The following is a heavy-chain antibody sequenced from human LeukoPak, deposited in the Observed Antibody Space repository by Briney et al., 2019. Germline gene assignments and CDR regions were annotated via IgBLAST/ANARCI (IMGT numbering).Heavy chain of an antibody. CDR1: GYTFTGYY. J-gene: IGHJ5*02. Sequence: ASVKVSCKASGYTFTGYYMHWVRQAPGQGLEWMGWINPNSGGTNYAQKFQGRVTMTRDTSISTAYMELSRLRSDDTAVYYCAREEGAENWFDPWGQGTLVTVSS. CDR3: AREEGAENWFDP. V-gene: IGHV1-2*02. D-gene: IGHD4/OR15-4a*01. CDR2: INPNSGGT.